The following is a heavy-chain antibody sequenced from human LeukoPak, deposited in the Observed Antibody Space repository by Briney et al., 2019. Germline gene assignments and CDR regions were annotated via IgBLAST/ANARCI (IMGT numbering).Heavy chain of an antibody. J-gene: IGHJ4*02. V-gene: IGHV1-2*02. Sequence: GASVKVPCKAFGYTFIGYYMHWVRQAPGQGLEWMGWINPNSGGTNYAQKFHGRVTMTRDTSISTAYMELSRLRSDDTAVYYCASGDGYNLGYWGQRTLVTVSS. CDR1: GYTFIGYY. D-gene: IGHD5-24*01. CDR2: INPNSGGT. CDR3: ASGDGYNLGY.